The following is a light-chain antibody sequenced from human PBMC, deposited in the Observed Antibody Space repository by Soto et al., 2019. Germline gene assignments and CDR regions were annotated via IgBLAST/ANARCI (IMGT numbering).Light chain of an antibody. Sequence: QSALTQPASVSGSPGQSITISCTGTSSDIGAYNYVSWYQQHPGKAPKLMIYDVNIRPSGVSNRFSGSKSGNTASLTISGLQAEDEADYYCTSWTTSTTMIFGGGTKLTLL. CDR1: SSDIGAYNY. CDR2: DVN. V-gene: IGLV2-14*03. J-gene: IGLJ2*01. CDR3: TSWTTSTTMI.